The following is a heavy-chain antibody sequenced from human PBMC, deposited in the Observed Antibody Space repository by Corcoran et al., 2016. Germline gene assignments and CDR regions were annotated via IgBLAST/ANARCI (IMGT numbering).Heavy chain of an antibody. CDR3: ARGFKEDYYDCSGYYLDY. CDR2: IYSGGST. D-gene: IGHD3-22*01. Sequence: EVQLVESGGGLIQPGGSLRLSCAASGFTVSSNYMSWVRQAPGKGLEWVSVIYSGGSTYYADSVKGRFTISRDNSKNTLYLQMNSLRAEDTAVYYCARGFKEDYYDCSGYYLDYWGQGTLVTVSS. J-gene: IGHJ4*02. CDR1: GFTVSSNY. V-gene: IGHV3-53*01.